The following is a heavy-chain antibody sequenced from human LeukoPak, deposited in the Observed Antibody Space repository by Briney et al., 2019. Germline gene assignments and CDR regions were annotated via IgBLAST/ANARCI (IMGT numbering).Heavy chain of an antibody. CDR3: ARERDEEALGAFDI. V-gene: IGHV1-18*01. CDR1: GYTFTSYG. J-gene: IGHJ3*02. CDR2: ISAYNGNT. D-gene: IGHD7-27*01. Sequence: GASVKVSCKASGYTFTSYGISWVRQAPGQGLEWMGWISAYNGNTNYAQKLQGRVTMTRDTSISTAYMELSRLRSDDTAVYYCARERDEEALGAFDIWGQGTMVTVSS.